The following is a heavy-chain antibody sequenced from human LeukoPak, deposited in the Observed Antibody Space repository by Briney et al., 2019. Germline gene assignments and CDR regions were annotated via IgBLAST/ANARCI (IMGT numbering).Heavy chain of an antibody. Sequence: GGSLRLSCAASGFTFSSYWMSWVRQAPGKGLEWVANIKQDGSEKYYVDSVKGRFTISRDNAKNSLYLQMNSLRAEDTAVYYCAQQLGYCSRGSCYFTYWGQGTLVTVSS. V-gene: IGHV3-7*03. J-gene: IGHJ4*02. CDR1: GFTFSSYW. CDR3: AQQLGYCSRGSCYFTY. CDR2: IKQDGSEK. D-gene: IGHD2-15*01.